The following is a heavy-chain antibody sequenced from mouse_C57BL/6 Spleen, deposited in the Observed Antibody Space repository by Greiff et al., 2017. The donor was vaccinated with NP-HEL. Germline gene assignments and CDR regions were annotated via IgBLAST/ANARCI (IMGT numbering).Heavy chain of an antibody. CDR2: IDPANGNT. J-gene: IGHJ4*01. CDR1: GFNIKNTY. V-gene: IGHV14-3*01. CDR3: APIYYYGSSSYYYAMDY. D-gene: IGHD1-1*01. Sequence: EVQLQQSVAELVRPGASVKLSCTASGFNIKNTYMHWVKQRPEQGLEWIGRIDPANGNTKYAPKFQGKATITADTSSNTAYLQLSSLTSEDTAIYYCAPIYYYGSSSYYYAMDYWGQGTSVTVSS.